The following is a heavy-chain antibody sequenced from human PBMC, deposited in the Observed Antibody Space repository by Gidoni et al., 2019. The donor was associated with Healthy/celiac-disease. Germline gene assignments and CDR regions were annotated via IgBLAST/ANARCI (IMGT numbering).Heavy chain of an antibody. D-gene: IGHD2-15*01. J-gene: IGHJ5*02. CDR1: GFTFSSYG. Sequence: VQLVESGGGVVKPGRSLRLSCAASGFTFSSYGMHWVRQAPGKGLEWVAVISDDGSNKYYADSVKGRFTISRDNSKNTLYLQMNSLRAEDTAVYYCAKGYCSGGSCYGIDDPWGQGTLVTVSS. CDR3: AKGYCSGGSCYGIDDP. CDR2: ISDDGSNK. V-gene: IGHV3-30*18.